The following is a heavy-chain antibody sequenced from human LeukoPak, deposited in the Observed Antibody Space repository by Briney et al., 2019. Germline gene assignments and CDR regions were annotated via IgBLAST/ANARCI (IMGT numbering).Heavy chain of an antibody. J-gene: IGHJ4*02. V-gene: IGHV3-30*04. CDR3: ARDLKTAMDYFDY. CDR2: ISYDGSKK. Sequence: GGSLRLSCAASGFTFSTYSMHWVRQAPGKGLEWGAIISYDGSKKYYADSVKGRFTISRDNSKNTLFLQMNSLRPEDTAVYYCARDLKTAMDYFDYWGQGALVTVSS. CDR1: GFTFSTYS. D-gene: IGHD2-2*01.